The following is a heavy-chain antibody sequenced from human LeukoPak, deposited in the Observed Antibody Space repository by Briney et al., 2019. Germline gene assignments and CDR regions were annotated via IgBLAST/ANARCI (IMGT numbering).Heavy chain of an antibody. J-gene: IGHJ4*02. CDR3: ARGGYCSSTSCYGKNFDY. CDR1: GGSISSYY. CDR2: IYYSGST. Sequence: SGTLSLTCTVSGGSISSYYWSWIRQPPGKGLEWIGYIYYSGSTNYNPSLKSRVTISVDTSKNQFSLKLSSVTAADTAVYYCARGGYCSSTSCYGKNFDYWGQGTLVTVSS. V-gene: IGHV4-59*01. D-gene: IGHD2-2*01.